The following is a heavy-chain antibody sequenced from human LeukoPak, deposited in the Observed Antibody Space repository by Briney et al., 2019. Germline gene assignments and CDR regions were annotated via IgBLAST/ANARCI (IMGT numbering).Heavy chain of an antibody. CDR2: INAYSGHT. CDR3: ARNVIPSARHYYYYLGV. Sequence: GASVKVSCQPSGYPFSNYAISWVRRAPGQGLEWMGRINAYSGHTDYALKFQGRVTMTTDTSTSRVYLELRGLRSDDTAIYYCARNVIPSARHYYYYLGVWGRGTTVTVSS. D-gene: IGHD2-2*01. CDR1: GYPFSNYA. J-gene: IGHJ6*03. V-gene: IGHV1-18*01.